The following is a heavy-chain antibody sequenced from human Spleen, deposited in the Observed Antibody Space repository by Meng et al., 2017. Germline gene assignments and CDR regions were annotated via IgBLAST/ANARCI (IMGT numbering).Heavy chain of an antibody. CDR3: SVNVDY. CDR1: GFTFSNAW. J-gene: IGHJ4*01. V-gene: IGHV3-15*01. CDR2: MKSNVDGGTV. Sequence: GESLKISCAASGFTFSNAWMTWVRQAPGKGLEWIGRMKSNVDGGTVDYAAAVKGRFFISRDDSENTLYLQMNSLKTEDTAVYYCSVNVDYWGHGTLVTVSS.